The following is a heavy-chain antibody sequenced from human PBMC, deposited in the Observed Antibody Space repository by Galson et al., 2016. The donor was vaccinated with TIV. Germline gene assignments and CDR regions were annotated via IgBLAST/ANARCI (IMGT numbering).Heavy chain of an antibody. V-gene: IGHV1-2*02. D-gene: IGHD4-17*01. J-gene: IGHJ3*02. CDR2: INPDSGDT. Sequence: SVKVSCKASGYTFTDYYMHWVRQAPGQGLEWMGWINPDSGDTNYSQKFQGRVTMTRDTSINTAYMEPSNLKSDDTAVYYCARDPSPVTTSPFDIWGQGTMVTVSS. CDR1: GYTFTDYY. CDR3: ARDPSPVTTSPFDI.